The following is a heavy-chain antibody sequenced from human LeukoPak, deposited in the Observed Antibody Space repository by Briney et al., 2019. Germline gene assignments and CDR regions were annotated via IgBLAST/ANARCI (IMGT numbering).Heavy chain of an antibody. J-gene: IGHJ1*01. CDR3: AKLTHSSGWYGAEYFQH. D-gene: IGHD6-19*01. Sequence: GRSLRLSCAASGFTFSSYGMHWDRQAPGKGLEWVAVISYDGSNKYYADSVKGRFTISRDNSKNTLYLQMNSLRAEDTAVYYCAKLTHSSGWYGAEYFQHWGQGTLVTVSS. CDR2: ISYDGSNK. V-gene: IGHV3-30*18. CDR1: GFTFSSYG.